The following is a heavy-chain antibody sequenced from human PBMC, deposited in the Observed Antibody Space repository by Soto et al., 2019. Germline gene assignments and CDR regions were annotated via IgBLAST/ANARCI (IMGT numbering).Heavy chain of an antibody. V-gene: IGHV4-31*03. CDR1: GGSISSGGYF. CDR2: IYYSGST. Sequence: PSETLSLTCTVSGGSISSGGYFWSWIRQHPWKGLEWIGYIYYSGSTYYNPSLTSRVTISVDTSKNQFSLKLSSVTAADTALYYCARDRLGYGDSEYWGQGTLVTVSS. D-gene: IGHD4-17*01. J-gene: IGHJ4*02. CDR3: ARDRLGYGDSEY.